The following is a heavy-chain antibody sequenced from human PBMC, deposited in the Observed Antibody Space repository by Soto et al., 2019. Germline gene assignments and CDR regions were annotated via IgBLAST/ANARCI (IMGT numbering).Heavy chain of an antibody. D-gene: IGHD7-27*01. J-gene: IGHJ4*02. CDR1: GFTFSSYG. CDR2: IWYDGSNK. CDR3: ARGRTGVGYSFAY. Sequence: QVQLVESGGGVVQPGRSLRLSCAASGFTFSSYGMHWVRQAPGKGLEWVAVIWYDGSNKYYADSVKGRFTISRDNSKNPLYLQMNSLRAEDTAVYYCARGRTGVGYSFAYWGQGTLVTVSS. V-gene: IGHV3-33*01.